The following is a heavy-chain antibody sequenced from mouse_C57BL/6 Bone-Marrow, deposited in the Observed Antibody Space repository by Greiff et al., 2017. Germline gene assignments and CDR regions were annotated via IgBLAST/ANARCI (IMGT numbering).Heavy chain of an antibody. D-gene: IGHD2-14*01. CDR3: ARPRRNHREDYAMDY. CDR2: INPNNGGT. V-gene: IGHV1-26*01. Sequence: EVQLQQSGPELVKPGASVKISCKASGYTFTDYYMNWVKQSHGKSLEWIGDINPNNGGTSYNQKFKGKATLTVDKSSSTAYMELRSLTSEDSAVYYCARPRRNHREDYAMDYWGQGTSVTVSS. CDR1: GYTFTDYY. J-gene: IGHJ4*01.